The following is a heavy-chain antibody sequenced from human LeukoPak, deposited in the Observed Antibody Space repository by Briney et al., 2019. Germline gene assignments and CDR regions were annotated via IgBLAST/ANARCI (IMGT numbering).Heavy chain of an antibody. CDR2: IKQDGSEI. CDR3: AKGSYYDSSGSFYFDY. CDR1: GFTVSSYW. V-gene: IGHV3-7*03. D-gene: IGHD3-22*01. Sequence: AGSLRLSCAASGFTVSSYWMSWVRQAPGKGLEWEANIKQDGSEIYYADSVKGRFTISRDNSKNTLYVQVNSLGTEDTAAYYCAKGSYYDSSGSFYFDYWGQGTLVTVSS. J-gene: IGHJ4*02.